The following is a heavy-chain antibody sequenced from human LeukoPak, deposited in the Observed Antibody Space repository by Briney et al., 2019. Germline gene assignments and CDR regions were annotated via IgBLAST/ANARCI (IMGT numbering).Heavy chain of an antibody. Sequence: ASVKVSCKASGGTFSSYAISWVRQAPGQGLEWVGGIIPIFGTANYAQKFQGRVTITTDESTSTAYMELSSLRSEDTAVYYCARTLIPNYYYYYMDVWGKGTTVTVSS. J-gene: IGHJ6*03. V-gene: IGHV1-69*05. CDR3: ARTLIPNYYYYYMDV. CDR2: IIPIFGTA. CDR1: GGTFSSYA.